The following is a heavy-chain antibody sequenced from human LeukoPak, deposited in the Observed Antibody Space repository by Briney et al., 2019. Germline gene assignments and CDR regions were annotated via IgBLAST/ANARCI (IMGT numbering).Heavy chain of an antibody. J-gene: IGHJ3*02. CDR1: GGFINSYY. D-gene: IGHD3-22*01. V-gene: IGHV4-4*07. CDR2: IYIGGST. Sequence: SETLSLTCTVSGGFINSYYWSWIRQPAGKGLEWIGRIYIGGSTNYNPSLKSRATISVDTSKNQFSLKLTSVTAADTAVYYCAGESSSTYYLDAFDMWGQGTMVTVSS. CDR3: AGESSSTYYLDAFDM.